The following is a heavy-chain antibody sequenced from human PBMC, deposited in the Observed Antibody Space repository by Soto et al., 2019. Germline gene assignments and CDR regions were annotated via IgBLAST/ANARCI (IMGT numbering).Heavy chain of an antibody. J-gene: IGHJ6*02. CDR2: ISSSSSYI. Sequence: GGSLRLSCAASGFTFSSYSMNWVRQAPGKGLEWASSISSSSSYIYYADSVKGRFTISRDNAKNSLYLQMNSLRAEDTAVYYCARDKGWPTYGMDVWGQGTTVTVSS. CDR1: GFTFSSYS. D-gene: IGHD2-15*01. V-gene: IGHV3-21*01. CDR3: ARDKGWPTYGMDV.